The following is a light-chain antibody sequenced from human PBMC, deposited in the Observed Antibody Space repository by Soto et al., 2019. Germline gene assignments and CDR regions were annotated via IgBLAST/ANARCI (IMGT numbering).Light chain of an antibody. Sequence: EIVLTQSTGTLSLSPGQRATLSCRASQSVSSSYLASYQQKPRQAPRLLIYGASSRATGIPDRFSGSGSGTEFTLPISSLQSEAFAVYYWQQYNDWPRTFGQGTKVDI. CDR1: QSVSSSY. CDR3: QQYNDWPRT. CDR2: GAS. V-gene: IGKV3-20*01. J-gene: IGKJ1*01.